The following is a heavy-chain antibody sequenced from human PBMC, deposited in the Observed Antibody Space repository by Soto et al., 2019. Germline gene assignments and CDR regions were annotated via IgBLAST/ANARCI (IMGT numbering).Heavy chain of an antibody. CDR2: MTGSGGDI. CDR1: GFTFSIYA. V-gene: IGHV3-23*01. Sequence: PGGSLRLSTGSSGFTFSIYAMMWVRQPPGKGQEWVAGMTGSGGDIRYADSVKGRFTISKDNSKNTLYLQMNSLRAEDTAMYYCAKDAVYGDGLWLAANWGQGTLVTVSS. J-gene: IGHJ4*02. D-gene: IGHD2-21*02. CDR3: AKDAVYGDGLWLAAN.